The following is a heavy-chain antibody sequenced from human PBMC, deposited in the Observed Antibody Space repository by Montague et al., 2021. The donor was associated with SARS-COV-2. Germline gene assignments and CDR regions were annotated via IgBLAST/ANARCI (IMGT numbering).Heavy chain of an antibody. CDR3: ATTGGPTTAAGPFDY. D-gene: IGHD6-13*01. CDR1: GGSISSGGYY. J-gene: IGHJ4*02. Sequence: SETLSLTCTVSGGSISSGGYYWDWIRQPPGMGLEWIGIIYYSGSTDYNPSLKSRVTISVDTSRNQFSLKVSSVTAADTAVYYCATTGGPTTAAGPFDYWGQGTPVTVSS. V-gene: IGHV4-39*01. CDR2: IYYSGST.